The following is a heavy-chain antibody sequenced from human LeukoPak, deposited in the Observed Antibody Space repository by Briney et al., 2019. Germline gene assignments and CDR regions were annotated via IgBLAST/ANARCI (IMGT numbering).Heavy chain of an antibody. CDR3: AEQLADAFDI. CDR1: GYTPTELS. J-gene: IGHJ3*02. Sequence: VASVKVSCKVSGYTPTELSMHWVRQAPGKGLEWMGGFDPEDGETIYAQKFQGRVTMTEDTSTDTAYMELSSLRSEDTAVYYCAEQLADAFDIWGQGTMVTVSS. D-gene: IGHD6-6*01. V-gene: IGHV1-24*01. CDR2: FDPEDGET.